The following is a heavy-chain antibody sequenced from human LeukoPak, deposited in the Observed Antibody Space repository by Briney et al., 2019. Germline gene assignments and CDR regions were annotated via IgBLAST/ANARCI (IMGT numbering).Heavy chain of an antibody. CDR1: GGSISSYY. Sequence: SETLSLTCTVSGGSISSYYWSWIRQPPGKGLEWIGYIYYSGSTNYNPSLKSRVTISVDTSKNQFSLKLSSVTAADTAVYYCARGLWFGDNNWFDPWGQGTLVTVSS. D-gene: IGHD3-10*01. CDR2: IYYSGST. J-gene: IGHJ5*02. CDR3: ARGLWFGDNNWFDP. V-gene: IGHV4-59*08.